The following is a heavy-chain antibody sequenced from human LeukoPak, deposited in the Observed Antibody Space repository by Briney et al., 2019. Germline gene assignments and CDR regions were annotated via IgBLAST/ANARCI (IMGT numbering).Heavy chain of an antibody. CDR3: ARHLGGSQYYFDY. J-gene: IGHJ4*02. CDR2: IYYSGST. V-gene: IGHV4-39*01. D-gene: IGHD1-26*01. CDR1: GGSISSSSYY. Sequence: SETLSLTCTVSGGSISSSSYYWGWIRQPPGQGLEWIGSIYYSGSTYYNPSLKSRVTISVDTSKNQFSLKLSSVTAADTAVYYCARHLGGSQYYFDYWGQGTLVTVSS.